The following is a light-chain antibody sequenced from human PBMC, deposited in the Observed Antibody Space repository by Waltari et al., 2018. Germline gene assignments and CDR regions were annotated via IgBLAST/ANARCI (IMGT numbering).Light chain of an antibody. CDR1: NIGSKN. J-gene: IGLJ1*01. CDR2: RDS. V-gene: IGLV3-9*01. CDR3: QVWDSSTGNV. Sequence: SYELTQPLSVSVALGQTARITCGGNNIGSKNVHWYQQKPGQAPVLVIYRDSNRPSGIPGRFSGSNSGNTATLTISRAKAGDEADYYCQVWDSSTGNVFGTGTKVTVL.